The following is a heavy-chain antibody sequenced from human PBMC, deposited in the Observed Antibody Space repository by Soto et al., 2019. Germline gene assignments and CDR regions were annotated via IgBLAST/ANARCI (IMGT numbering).Heavy chain of an antibody. J-gene: IGHJ4*01. CDR2: ITIRTGNT. Sequence: GGSLRLSCEASGFTISGCSMNWVRQAPGKGLEWLAYITIRTGNTVYADSVRGRFTISADNAENSVFLQMNSLRDEDTAVYFCVRDRDSYRDMVNADLWGQGNLVTVSS. V-gene: IGHV3-48*02. CDR3: VRDRDSYRDMVNADL. CDR1: GFTISGCS. D-gene: IGHD5-18*01.